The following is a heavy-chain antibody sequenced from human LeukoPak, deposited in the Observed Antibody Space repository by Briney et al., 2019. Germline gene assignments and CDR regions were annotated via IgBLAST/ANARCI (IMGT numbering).Heavy chain of an antibody. J-gene: IGHJ3*01. D-gene: IGHD5-12*01. CDR2: IYHSGST. CDR3: ARHSHSGYDLNL. V-gene: IGHV4-38-2*02. CDR1: GYSISSGYY. Sequence: PSETLSLTCTVSGYSISSGYYWSWIRQPPGKGLEWIGSIYHSGSTYYNPSLKTRVTISVDTSKNQFSLKLSSVTAADTAVYYCARHSHSGYDLNLWGQGTMVTVSS.